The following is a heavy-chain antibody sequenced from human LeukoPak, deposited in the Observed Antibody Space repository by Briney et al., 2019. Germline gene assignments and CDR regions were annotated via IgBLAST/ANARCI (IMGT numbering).Heavy chain of an antibody. Sequence: PSETLSLTCTVSGGSISSSSYYWGWIRQPPGKGLEWIGSIYYSGSTYYNPSLKSRVTISVDTSKNQFSLKLSSVTAADTAVYYCARHRGYSGYRNWFDPWGQGTLVTVSS. CDR3: ARHRGYSGYRNWFDP. CDR2: IYYSGST. D-gene: IGHD5-12*01. CDR1: GGSISSSSYY. J-gene: IGHJ5*02. V-gene: IGHV4-39*01.